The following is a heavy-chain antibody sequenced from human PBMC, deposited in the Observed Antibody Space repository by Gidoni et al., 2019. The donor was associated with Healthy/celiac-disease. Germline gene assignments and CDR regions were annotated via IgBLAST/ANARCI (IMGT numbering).Heavy chain of an antibody. J-gene: IGHJ4*02. CDR2: IKSKTDGGTT. CDR1: GFTFSNAW. Sequence: EVQLVESGGGLVKPGGSLSLSCAASGFTFSNAWMNWVRQAPGKGLEWVGRIKSKTDGGTTDYAAPVKGRFTISRDDSKNTLYLQMNSLKTEDTAVYYCTTDPIVGAIIDYWGQGTLVTVSS. CDR3: TTDPIVGAIIDY. D-gene: IGHD1-26*01. V-gene: IGHV3-15*07.